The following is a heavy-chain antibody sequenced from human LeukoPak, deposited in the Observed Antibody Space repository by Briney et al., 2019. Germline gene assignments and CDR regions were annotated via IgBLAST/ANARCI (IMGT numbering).Heavy chain of an antibody. J-gene: IGHJ4*02. CDR1: GFPFSDFS. CDR3: AKQSYARSLGE. CDR2: TNSGGTST. V-gene: IGHV3-23*01. Sequence: GGSLRLSCATSGFPFSDFSMSWVRQAPGKGLEWISTTNSGGTSTYYAESVKGRFTISRDNPKNTLYLQMSSLRVEDTAVYYCAKQSYARSLGEGGPGTLVSVSS. D-gene: IGHD2-8*01.